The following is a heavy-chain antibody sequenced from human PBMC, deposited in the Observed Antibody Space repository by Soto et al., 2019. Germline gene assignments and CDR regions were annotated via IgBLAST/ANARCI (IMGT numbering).Heavy chain of an antibody. Sequence: QVQLQESGPGLVKPSETLSLTCTVSGGSISYYYWSWIRQPPGKGLEWIGYIYYSGSTNYNPSLKSRVTISVDTSKNQFSLKLSSVTASDPAVYYCARHTREDAFDIWGQGTMVTVPS. CDR2: IYYSGST. J-gene: IGHJ3*02. CDR3: ARHTREDAFDI. D-gene: IGHD2-15*01. CDR1: GGSISYYY. V-gene: IGHV4-59*08.